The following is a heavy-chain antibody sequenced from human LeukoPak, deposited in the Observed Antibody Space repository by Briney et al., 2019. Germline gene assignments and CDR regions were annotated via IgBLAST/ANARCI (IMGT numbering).Heavy chain of an antibody. CDR2: INSDGSST. CDR1: GFTFSSYW. CDR3: ARASWVYYGSGSDFDY. Sequence: GGSLRLSCPASGFTFSSYWMHWVRQAPGKGLVGVSRINSDGSSTSYADSVKGRFTISRDNAKNTLYLQMNSLRAEDTAVYYCARASWVYYGSGSDFDYWGQGTLVTVSS. D-gene: IGHD3-10*01. V-gene: IGHV3-74*01. J-gene: IGHJ4*02.